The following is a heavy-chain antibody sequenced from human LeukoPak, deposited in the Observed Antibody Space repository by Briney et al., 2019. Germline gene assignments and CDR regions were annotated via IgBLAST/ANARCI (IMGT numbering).Heavy chain of an antibody. CDR1: GFTFSSYI. V-gene: IGHV3-23*01. CDR2: VGGSGDST. D-gene: IGHD3-16*01. CDR3: AKEGPGGGGYFDD. Sequence: GGSLRLSCAASGFTFSSYIMSWVRQAPGQELEWVSLVGGSGDSTYYADSVKGRFTISRDNSKNTLYLRMNSLRADDTAVYYCAKEGPGGGGYFDDWGQGTLVTVSS. J-gene: IGHJ4*02.